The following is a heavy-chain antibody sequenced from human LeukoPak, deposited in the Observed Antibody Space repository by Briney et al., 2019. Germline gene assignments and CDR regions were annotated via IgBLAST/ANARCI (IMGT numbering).Heavy chain of an antibody. CDR3: TKETESQRSFDN. J-gene: IGHJ4*02. CDR1: GFTFDDYA. D-gene: IGHD5-24*01. CDR2: ISWNSGSI. Sequence: GGSLRLSCAASGFTFDDYAMHWVRQAPGKGLEWVSGISWNSGSIGYADSVKGRFTISRDNSKNSLYLQMNSLRTEDTALYYCTKETESQRSFDNWGQGTLVTVSS. V-gene: IGHV3-9*01.